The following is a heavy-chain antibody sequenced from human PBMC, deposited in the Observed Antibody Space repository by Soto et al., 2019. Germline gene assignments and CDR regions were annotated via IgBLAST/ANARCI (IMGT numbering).Heavy chain of an antibody. J-gene: IGHJ6*02. CDR1: GFTFSSYG. V-gene: IGHV3-30*18. CDR2: ISYDGSNK. CDR3: AKDLGSGAYYYGSGSYYNMDV. D-gene: IGHD3-10*01. Sequence: GGSLRLSCAASGFTFSSYGMHWVRQAPGKGLEWVAVISYDGSNKYYADSVKGRFTISRDNSKNTLYLQMNSLRAEDTAVYYCAKDLGSGAYYYGSGSYYNMDVWGQGTTVTVSS.